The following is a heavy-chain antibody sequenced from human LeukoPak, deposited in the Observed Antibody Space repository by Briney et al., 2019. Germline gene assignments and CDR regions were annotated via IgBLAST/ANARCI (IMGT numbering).Heavy chain of an antibody. V-gene: IGHV1-69*06. CDR1: GGTFSSYA. Sequence: GASVKVSCKASGGTFSSYAISWVRQAPGQGLEWMGGIIPIFGTANYAQKFQGRVTITADKSTSTAYMELSSLRSEDTAVYYCASPDFYDSSGYSAFDIWGQGTMVTVSS. J-gene: IGHJ3*02. CDR2: IIPIFGTA. D-gene: IGHD3-22*01. CDR3: ASPDFYDSSGYSAFDI.